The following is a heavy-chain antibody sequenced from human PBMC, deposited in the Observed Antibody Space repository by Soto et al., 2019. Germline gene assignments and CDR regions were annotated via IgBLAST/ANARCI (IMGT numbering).Heavy chain of an antibody. D-gene: IGHD3-9*01. CDR3: VHVALETGYDFQY. Sequence: QITLKESGPTLVKPTQTLTLTCTFSGFSLSTSRVGVGWIRQPPGKALESLALIYWDDDKRYSPSLNSSLTITKASPKNQVVLTMTTMDTVDIATYYCVHVALETGYDFQYWGQGSLVTVS. J-gene: IGHJ1*01. V-gene: IGHV2-5*02. CDR1: GFSLSTSRVG. CDR2: IYWDDDK.